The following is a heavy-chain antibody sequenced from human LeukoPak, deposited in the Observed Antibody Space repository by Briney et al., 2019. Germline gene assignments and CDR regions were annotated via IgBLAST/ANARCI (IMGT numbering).Heavy chain of an antibody. J-gene: IGHJ4*02. CDR1: GYTFTSYD. CDR2: MNPNSGNT. D-gene: IGHD6-19*01. Sequence: ASVKVSCKASGYTFTSYDTNWVRQATGQGLEWMGWMNPNSGNTGYAQKFQGRVTMTRNTSISTAYMELSSLRSEDTAVYYCARVPTVDPPYSSGFDYWGQGTLVTVSS. CDR3: ARVPTVDPPYSSGFDY. V-gene: IGHV1-8*01.